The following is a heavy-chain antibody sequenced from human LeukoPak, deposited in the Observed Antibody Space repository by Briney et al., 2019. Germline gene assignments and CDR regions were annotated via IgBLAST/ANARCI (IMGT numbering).Heavy chain of an antibody. Sequence: ASVKVSCKASGYTFTSYGISWVRQAPGQGLEWMGWISAYNGNTNYAQKVQGRVTMTTDTSTSTTYMELRSLRSDDTAVYYCGRITMVRGVIISGRYFDYWGQGTLVTVSS. J-gene: IGHJ4*02. V-gene: IGHV1-18*01. CDR3: GRITMVRGVIISGRYFDY. CDR2: ISAYNGNT. CDR1: GYTFTSYG. D-gene: IGHD3-10*01.